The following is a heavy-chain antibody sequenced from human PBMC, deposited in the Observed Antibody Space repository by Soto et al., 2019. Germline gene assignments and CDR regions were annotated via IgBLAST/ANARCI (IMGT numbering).Heavy chain of an antibody. D-gene: IGHD3-10*01. J-gene: IGHJ4*02. V-gene: IGHV3-21*01. CDR1: GFTFSSYA. CDR3: ARTYYYGSGSYYYFDY. Sequence: GGSLRLSCAASGFTFSSYAMSWVRQAPGKGLEWVSAISSSSSNIYYEDSVKGRFTISRDNAKNSLYLQMNSLRAEDTAVYYCARTYYYGSGSYYYFDYWGQGTLVTVS. CDR2: ISSSSSNI.